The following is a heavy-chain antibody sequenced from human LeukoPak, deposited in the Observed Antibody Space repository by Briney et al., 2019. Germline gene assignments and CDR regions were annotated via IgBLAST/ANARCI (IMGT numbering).Heavy chain of an antibody. J-gene: IGHJ6*03. CDR1: GGSISSYY. Sequence: SETLSLTCTVSGGSISSYYWSWIRQPPEKGLEWIGYVFYSGSTNYNPSLKSRVTISVDTSKNQFSLRLTSVTAVDTAVYYCASSSRYYMDVWGKGTTVTVSS. V-gene: IGHV4-59*01. D-gene: IGHD6-13*01. CDR2: VFYSGST. CDR3: ASSSRYYMDV.